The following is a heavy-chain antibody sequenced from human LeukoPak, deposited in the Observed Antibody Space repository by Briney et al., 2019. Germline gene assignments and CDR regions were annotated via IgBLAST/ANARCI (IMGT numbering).Heavy chain of an antibody. D-gene: IGHD3-10*01. J-gene: IGHJ4*02. CDR2: INPNSGGT. Sequence: ASVKVSCKASGYTFTGYYMHWVRQAPGQRLEWMGWINPNSGGTNYAQKFQGRVTMTRDTSISTAHMELSRLRSDDTAVYYCARGVFRGVIRLLDYWGQGTLVTVSS. CDR3: ARGVFRGVIRLLDY. CDR1: GYTFTGYY. V-gene: IGHV1-2*02.